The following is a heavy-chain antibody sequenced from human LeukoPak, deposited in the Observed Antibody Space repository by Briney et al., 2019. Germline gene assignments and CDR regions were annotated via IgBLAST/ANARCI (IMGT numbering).Heavy chain of an antibody. Sequence: PSETLSLTCTVSGGSISSYYWSWIRQPPGKGLEWIGYIYYSGSTNYNPSLKSRVTISVDTSKNQFSLKLSSVTAADTAVYYCARERGSSYYYGMDVWGQGTLVTVSS. D-gene: IGHD6-6*01. CDR3: ARERGSSYYYGMDV. J-gene: IGHJ6*02. CDR2: IYYSGST. V-gene: IGHV4-59*12. CDR1: GGSISSYY.